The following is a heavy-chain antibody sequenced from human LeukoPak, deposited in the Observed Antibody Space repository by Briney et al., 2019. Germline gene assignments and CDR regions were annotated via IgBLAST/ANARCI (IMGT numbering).Heavy chain of an antibody. CDR1: GGSISSGDYY. Sequence: SEALSLTCTVSGGSISSGDYYWSWIRQPPGKGLEWIGYIYYSGSTNYNPSLKSRVTISVDTSKNQFSLKLSSVTAADTAVYYCARMVRGGTLTFDYWGQGTLVTVSS. V-gene: IGHV4-61*08. CDR2: IYYSGST. D-gene: IGHD3-10*01. J-gene: IGHJ4*02. CDR3: ARMVRGGTLTFDY.